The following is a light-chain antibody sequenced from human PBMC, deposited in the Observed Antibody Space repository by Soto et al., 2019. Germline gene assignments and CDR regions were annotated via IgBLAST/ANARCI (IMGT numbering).Light chain of an antibody. V-gene: IGKV3-20*01. CDR3: QHYGNSVWT. CDR2: GAS. CDR1: QSVCSTN. Sequence: EIVLTQSPGTLSLSPGERATLSCRASQSVCSTNLVWYQLKPGQAPRLLIYGASSRATGIPDRFSGSGSEIDFTLIITRLEPEDFAVYYCQHYGNSVWTFGQGTKVDIK. J-gene: IGKJ1*01.